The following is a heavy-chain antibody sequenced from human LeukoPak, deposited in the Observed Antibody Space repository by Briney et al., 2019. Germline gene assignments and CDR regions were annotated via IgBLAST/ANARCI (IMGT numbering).Heavy chain of an antibody. CDR2: INHSGST. V-gene: IGHV4-34*01. CDR3: ARHQKTIYYYDSSGYCLDV. CDR1: GGSFSGYY. Sequence: SETLSLTCAVYGGSFSGYYWSWIRQPPGKGLEWIGEINHSGSTNYNPSLKSRVTISVDTSKNQFSLKLSSVTAADTAVYYCARHQKTIYYYDSSGYCLDVWGQGTTVTVS. J-gene: IGHJ6*02. D-gene: IGHD3-22*01.